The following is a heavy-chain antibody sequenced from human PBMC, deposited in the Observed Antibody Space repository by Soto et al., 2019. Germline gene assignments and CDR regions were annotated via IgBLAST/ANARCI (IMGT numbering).Heavy chain of an antibody. J-gene: IGHJ6*02. Sequence: ESGGGVVQPGRSLRLSCAASGFTFSSYGMHWVRQAPGKGLEWVAVIWYDGSNKYYADSVKGRFTISRDNSKNTLYLQMNSLRAEDTAVYYCARDFSYYGSGSYYKDYYYYGMDVWGQGTTVTVSS. V-gene: IGHV3-33*01. CDR3: ARDFSYYGSGSYYKDYYYYGMDV. CDR2: IWYDGSNK. D-gene: IGHD3-10*01. CDR1: GFTFSSYG.